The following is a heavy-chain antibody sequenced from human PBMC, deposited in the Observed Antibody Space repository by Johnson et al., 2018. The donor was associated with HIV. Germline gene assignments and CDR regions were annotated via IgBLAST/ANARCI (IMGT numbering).Heavy chain of an antibody. CDR2: ISWDGGST. Sequence: VQLVESGGGLVKPGGSLRLSCAASGFTFDDYAMHWVRQAPGKGLEWVSLISWDGGSTYYADSVKGRITVPRDNSKNSLDLQMKSLSAEDSAVYYCAKDMWGVAGVGVLYIWGQGTLVTVYS. CDR1: GFTFDDYA. CDR3: AKDMWGVAGVGVLYI. V-gene: IGHV3-43D*03. J-gene: IGHJ3*02. D-gene: IGHD6-13*01.